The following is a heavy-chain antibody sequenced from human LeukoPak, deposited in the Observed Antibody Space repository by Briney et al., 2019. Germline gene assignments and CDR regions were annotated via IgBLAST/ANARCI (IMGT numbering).Heavy chain of an antibody. CDR3: VRGYSFGPYGMDV. V-gene: IGHV3-64*05. CDR1: GFPFRSYA. Sequence: PGGSLRLSFSASGFPFRSYAMHWVRQAPGKGLEYVSAIRDSGGSTYYADSVKGRFTISRDNSKNTLYIQMSSLRAEDPAVYFCVRGYSFGPYGMDVWGQGTTVTVSS. J-gene: IGHJ6*02. D-gene: IGHD2-15*01. CDR2: IRDSGGST.